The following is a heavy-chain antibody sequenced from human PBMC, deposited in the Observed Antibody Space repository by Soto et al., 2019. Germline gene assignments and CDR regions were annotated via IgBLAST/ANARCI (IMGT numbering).Heavy chain of an antibody. CDR1: GVSFNNNG. Sequence: QVQLVQSGAEVKKPGSSVKVSCKTSGVSFNNNGIGWVRQAPGHGPEWLGGVSPPFRTSNYARKFQGRISITADASTGTVNMELSSLTSEDTAQYYCARVLYYGSGSYSPYGMDVWGQGTKVTVSS. CDR2: VSPPFRTS. V-gene: IGHV1-69*01. J-gene: IGHJ6*02. CDR3: ARVLYYGSGSYSPYGMDV. D-gene: IGHD3-10*01.